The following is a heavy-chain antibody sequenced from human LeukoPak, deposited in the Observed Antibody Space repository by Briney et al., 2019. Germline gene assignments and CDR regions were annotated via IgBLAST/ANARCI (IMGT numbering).Heavy chain of an antibody. J-gene: IGHJ4*02. CDR2: MYLSGTT. Sequence: SGTLSLTCTVSGDSIDSLDLRSWVRQPPGKGLGWSGEMYLSGTTHSNPSVKSRVTISIDKSKNQFFLNLSSVTAADTAIYYCAGLVGRYSSGLYYYYFDYWGQGTLVTVSS. CDR1: GDSIDSLDL. V-gene: IGHV4-4*02. D-gene: IGHD3-22*01. CDR3: AGLVGRYSSGLYYYYFDY.